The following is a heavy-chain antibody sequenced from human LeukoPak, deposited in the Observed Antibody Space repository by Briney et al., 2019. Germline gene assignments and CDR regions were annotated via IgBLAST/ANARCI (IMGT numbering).Heavy chain of an antibody. CDR3: ARGRSYYSSPFDY. J-gene: IGHJ4*02. D-gene: IGHD1-26*01. Sequence: PGGSLRLSCAASGFTFSSYWMSWVRQAPGKGLEWVANIKQDGSEKYYVDSVKGRFTISRDSAKNSLYLQMNSLRAGDTAVYYCARGRSYYSSPFDYWGQGTLVTVSS. CDR2: IKQDGSEK. CDR1: GFTFSSYW. V-gene: IGHV3-7*01.